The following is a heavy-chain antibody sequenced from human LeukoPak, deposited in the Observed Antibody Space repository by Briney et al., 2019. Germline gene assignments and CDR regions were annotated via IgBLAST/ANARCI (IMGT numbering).Heavy chain of an antibody. CDR1: GASFSVYY. D-gene: IGHD3-16*01. CDR2: INHSGST. V-gene: IGHV4-34*01. J-gene: IGHJ4*02. Sequence: PSETLSLTCAVYGASFSVYYWSWIRQPPGKGLEWIGEINHSGSTNYNPSLKSRVTISVDTSKNQFSLKLSSVTAADTAVYYCAGAGDGGPFDYWGQGTLVTVSS. CDR3: AGAGDGGPFDY.